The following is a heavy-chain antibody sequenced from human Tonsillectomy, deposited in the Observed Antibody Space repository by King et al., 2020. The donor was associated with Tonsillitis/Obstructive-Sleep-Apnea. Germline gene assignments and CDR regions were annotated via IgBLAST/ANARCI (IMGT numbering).Heavy chain of an antibody. V-gene: IGHV1-69*01. D-gene: IGHD4-17*01. CDR3: ASLLTTVTTGARGDY. CDR2: IIPIFGTA. CDR1: GGTFSSYA. Sequence: VQLVESGAEVKKPGASVKVSCKASGGTFSSYAISWVRQAPGQGLEWRGGIIPIFGTANYAQKFQGRVTITADESTSTAYMALSSRRSGDTAVYYCASLLTTVTTGARGDYWGQGTLVTVSS. J-gene: IGHJ4*02.